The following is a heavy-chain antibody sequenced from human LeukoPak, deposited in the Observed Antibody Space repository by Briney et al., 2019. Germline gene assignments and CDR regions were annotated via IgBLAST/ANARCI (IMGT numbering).Heavy chain of an antibody. V-gene: IGHV3-30*02. CDR2: IHYDGTNQ. CDR3: ARDVLAAAGTGGFDY. J-gene: IGHJ4*02. CDR1: GFTFSSYG. Sequence: PGGSLRLSCAASGFTFSSYGMHWVRQAPGKGLEWVAFIHYDGTNQYYADSVKGRFTISRDNFKNTLYLQMNSLRVEDTALYYCARDVLAAAGTGGFDYWGQGTLVTVSS. D-gene: IGHD6-13*01.